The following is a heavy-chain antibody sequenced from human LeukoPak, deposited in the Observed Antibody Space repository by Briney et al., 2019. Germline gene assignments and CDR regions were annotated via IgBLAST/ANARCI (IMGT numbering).Heavy chain of an antibody. V-gene: IGHV1-18*01. CDR3: ARVRTVAASRGFFDY. CDR1: GYTFTSYG. CDR2: ISAYNGNT. D-gene: IGHD6-19*01. J-gene: IGHJ4*02. Sequence: ASVKVSCKASGYTFTSYGIGWVRQAPGQGLEWMGWISAYNGNTNYAQKLQGRVTMTTDTSTSTAYMELRSLRSDDTAVYYCARVRTVAASRGFFDYWGQGTLVTVSS.